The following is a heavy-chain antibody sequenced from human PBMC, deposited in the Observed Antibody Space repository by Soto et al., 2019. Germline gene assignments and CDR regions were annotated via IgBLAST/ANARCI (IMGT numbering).Heavy chain of an antibody. CDR3: AIVDTAMVKDY. CDR2: IDPSDSYT. V-gene: IGHV5-10-1*01. Sequence: HGESLKISCKGSGYSFTSYWISWVRQMPGKGLEWMGRIDPSDSYTNYSPSFQGHVTISADKSVSTAYLQWSSLKASDTAMYYYAIVDTAMVKDYWAQGTPVTVSS. J-gene: IGHJ4*02. D-gene: IGHD5-18*01. CDR1: GYSFTSYW.